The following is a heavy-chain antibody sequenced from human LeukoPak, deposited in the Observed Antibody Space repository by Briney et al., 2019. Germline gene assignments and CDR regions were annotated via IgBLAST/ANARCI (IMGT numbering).Heavy chain of an antibody. Sequence: ASVKVSCKASGYTFTSYGISWVRQAPGQGLEWMGWISAYNGNTNYAQKLQGRVTMTEDTSTDTAYMELSSLTSEDTAVYYCATELGGDAFDIWGQGTMVTVSS. V-gene: IGHV1-18*01. CDR2: ISAYNGNT. D-gene: IGHD1-14*01. CDR1: GYTFTSYG. J-gene: IGHJ3*02. CDR3: ATELGGDAFDI.